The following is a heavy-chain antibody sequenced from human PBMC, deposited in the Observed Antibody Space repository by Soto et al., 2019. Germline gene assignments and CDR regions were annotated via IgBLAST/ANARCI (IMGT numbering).Heavy chain of an antibody. CDR1: GSTFTSYA. Sequence: ASVKVSCKASGSTFTSYAMHWVRQAPGQRLEWMGWINAGNGNTKYSQKFQGRVTITRDTSASTAYMELSSLRSEDTAVYYCARDRLLDYDSSGYQFDYWGQGTLVTVSS. CDR3: ARDRLLDYDSSGYQFDY. V-gene: IGHV1-3*01. CDR2: INAGNGNT. J-gene: IGHJ4*02. D-gene: IGHD3-22*01.